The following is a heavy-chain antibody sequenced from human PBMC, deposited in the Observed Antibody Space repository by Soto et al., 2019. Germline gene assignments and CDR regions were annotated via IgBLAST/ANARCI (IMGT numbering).Heavy chain of an antibody. D-gene: IGHD3-16*01. J-gene: IGHJ4*02. CDR3: ARGRGTKSGGQVDY. Sequence: QVQLQQWGAGLLKPSETLSLTCAVYGGSFSGYYWSWIRQPPGKGLEWIGEINHSGSTNYNPSLKSRVTISLDTSKNQFSLKLSSVTAADTAVYYCARGRGTKSGGQVDYWGQGTLVTVSS. CDR1: GGSFSGYY. CDR2: INHSGST. V-gene: IGHV4-34*01.